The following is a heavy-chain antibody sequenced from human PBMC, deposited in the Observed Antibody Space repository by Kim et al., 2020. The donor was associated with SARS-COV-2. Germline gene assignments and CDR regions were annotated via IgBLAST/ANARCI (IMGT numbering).Heavy chain of an antibody. V-gene: IGHV4-31*03. CDR2: IYYSGST. J-gene: IGHJ4*02. D-gene: IGHD3-10*01. CDR3: ARDMRFGELFHFDY. Sequence: SETLSLTCTVSGGSISSGGYYWSWIRQHPGKGLEWIGYIYYSGSTYYNPSLKSRVTISVDTSKNQFSLKLSSVTAADTAVYYCARDMRFGELFHFDYWGQGTLVTVSS. CDR1: GGSISSGGYY.